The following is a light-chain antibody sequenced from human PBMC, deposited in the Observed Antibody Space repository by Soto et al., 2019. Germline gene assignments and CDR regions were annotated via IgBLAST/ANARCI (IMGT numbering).Light chain of an antibody. V-gene: IGLV2-14*01. CDR2: EVS. CDR3: SSYTSSSSSVL. CDR1: SNDVGGYNY. Sequence: QSALTQPASVSGSPGQSITISCTGTSNDVGGYNYVSRYQQHPGEAPKLMIYEVSNRPSGISNRFSGSKFGSTASLTISGLQAEDEANYYCSSYTSSSSSVLLGGGTKLTVL. J-gene: IGLJ2*01.